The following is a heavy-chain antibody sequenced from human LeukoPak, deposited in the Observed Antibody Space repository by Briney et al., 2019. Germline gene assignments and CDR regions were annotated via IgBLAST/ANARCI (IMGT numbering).Heavy chain of an antibody. CDR3: ARDSVTVTIGPRGRPFDY. Sequence: GGSLRLSCAASGFTFSSYSMNWVRQAPGKGLEWVSYISSSSSTIYYADSVKGRFTISRDNAKNSLYLQMNSLRDEDTAVYYCARDSVTVTIGPRGRPFDYWGQGTLVTVSS. V-gene: IGHV3-48*02. D-gene: IGHD4-17*01. CDR2: ISSSSSTI. CDR1: GFTFSSYS. J-gene: IGHJ4*02.